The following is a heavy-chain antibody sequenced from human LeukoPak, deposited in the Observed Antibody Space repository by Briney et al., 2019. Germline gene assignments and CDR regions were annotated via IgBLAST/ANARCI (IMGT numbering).Heavy chain of an antibody. J-gene: IGHJ4*02. CDR1: GFTFRSYW. CDR2: INQDGTKQ. V-gene: IGHV3-7*03. CDR3: LRRNLFGY. Sequence: GGSLRLSCAVSGFTFRSYWMSWLRQAPGKGLECVASINQDGTKQYYVDSVRGRFTISRDDAKNSVYLQMNNLRVQDTAVYYCLRRNLFGYWGQGTLVTVSS.